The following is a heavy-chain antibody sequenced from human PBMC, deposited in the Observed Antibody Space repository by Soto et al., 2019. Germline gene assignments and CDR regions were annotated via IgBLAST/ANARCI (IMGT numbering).Heavy chain of an antibody. V-gene: IGHV4-39*01. Sequence: QLQLQESGPGLVKPSETLSLTCTVSGGAISSSGSYWGWIRQPPGKGLEWIGSINYRGSTYYNPSLKSRVTIFVDTSKNQFSLKLSSVTATDTAVYYCARTGFWSGYRVADYWGQGTLLTVSA. CDR3: ARTGFWSGYRVADY. J-gene: IGHJ4*02. CDR2: INYRGST. CDR1: GGAISSSGSY. D-gene: IGHD3-3*01.